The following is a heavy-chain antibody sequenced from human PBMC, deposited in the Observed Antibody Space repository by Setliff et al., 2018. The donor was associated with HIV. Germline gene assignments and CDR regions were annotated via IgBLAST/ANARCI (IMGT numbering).Heavy chain of an antibody. J-gene: IGHJ5*02. CDR2: IFYSGTT. V-gene: IGHV4-59*08. Sequence: PSETLSLTCTVSGGSINSYYWSWIRQPPGKGLEWIGYIFYSGTTSYNPSLKSRVTISVDTSKNQFSLKLSSVTAADTAVYYCARHRRDYYGSGGYSAWGQGTRVTVSS. D-gene: IGHD3-10*01. CDR1: GGSINSYY. CDR3: ARHRRDYYGSGGYSA.